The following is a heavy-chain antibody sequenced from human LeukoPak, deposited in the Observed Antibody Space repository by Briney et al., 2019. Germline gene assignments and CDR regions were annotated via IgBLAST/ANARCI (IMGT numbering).Heavy chain of an antibody. D-gene: IGHD5-12*01. CDR1: GGSISSYY. J-gene: IGHJ4*02. CDR2: IYYSGST. Sequence: ASETLSLTCTVAGGSISSYYWGWVRQPPGKGLEWIGYIYYSGSTNYNPSLKSRVTISVDTSKNQFSLKLSSVTAADTAVYYCAVGRGYSGLDYWGQGTLVTVSS. V-gene: IGHV4-59*01. CDR3: AVGRGYSGLDY.